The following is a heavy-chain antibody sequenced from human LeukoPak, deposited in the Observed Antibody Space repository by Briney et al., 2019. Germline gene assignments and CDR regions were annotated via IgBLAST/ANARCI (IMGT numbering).Heavy chain of an antibody. CDR1: GGSFSGYY. D-gene: IGHD5-24*01. Sequence: SETLSLTCAVYGGSFSGYYWSWIRNPPGKGLDWIGEINHSGSTNYNPSLKSRVTISVDTSKNQFSLKLSSVTAADTAVYYCARARGWLQFYWFDPWGQGTLVTVSS. CDR3: ARARGWLQFYWFDP. J-gene: IGHJ5*02. CDR2: INHSGST. V-gene: IGHV4-34*01.